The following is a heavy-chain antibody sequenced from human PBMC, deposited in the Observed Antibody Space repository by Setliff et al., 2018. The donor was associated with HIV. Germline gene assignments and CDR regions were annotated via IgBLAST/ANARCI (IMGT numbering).Heavy chain of an antibody. Sequence: SETLSLTCAVSGGFISTSNWWNWVRQPPGKGLEWIGYIHYSGSSYYNPSLRSRVTISVDTSKNQFSLKLGSVTAADTAVYFCARVTWIQLWLGWFDPWGQGTLVTVSS. CDR1: GGFISTSNW. V-gene: IGHV4-4*02. J-gene: IGHJ5*02. CDR3: ARVTWIQLWLGWFDP. CDR2: IHYSGSS. D-gene: IGHD5-18*01.